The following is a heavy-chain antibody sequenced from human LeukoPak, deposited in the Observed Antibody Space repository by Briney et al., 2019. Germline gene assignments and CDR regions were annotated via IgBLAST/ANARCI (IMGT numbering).Heavy chain of an antibody. CDR2: INPSGGST. D-gene: IGHD4-23*01. V-gene: IGHV1-46*01. CDR1: GYTFTSYY. CDR3: ARGSDYGGNSEALNVQIELDY. Sequence: VSVKVSCKASGYTFTSYYMHWVRQAPGQGLEWMGIINPSGGSTSYAQKFQGRVTMTRDMSTSTVYMELSSLRSEDTAVYYCARGSDYGGNSEALNVQIELDYRGQGTLVTVSS. J-gene: IGHJ4*02.